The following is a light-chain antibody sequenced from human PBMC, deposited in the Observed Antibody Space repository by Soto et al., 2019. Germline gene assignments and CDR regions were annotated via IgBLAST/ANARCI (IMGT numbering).Light chain of an antibody. Sequence: QSALTQPASVSGSPGQSITISCTGTSSDVGAYNYVSWYQQHPGKVPKLMIYDVSDRPSGVSNRFSGSKSGKTASLTISGLQPEDEADYYCSSYTSTSTLLFGGGTQLTVL. V-gene: IGLV2-14*03. CDR2: DVS. J-gene: IGLJ2*01. CDR1: SSDVGAYNY. CDR3: SSYTSTSTLL.